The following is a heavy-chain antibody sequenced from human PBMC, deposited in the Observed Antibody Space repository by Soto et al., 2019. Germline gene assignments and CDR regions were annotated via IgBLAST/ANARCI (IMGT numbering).Heavy chain of an antibody. CDR1: GFRFSSNW. D-gene: IGHD4-17*01. CDR3: ARHGDYVSMDV. Sequence: EVQLVESGGTLVQPGGSLRLSCAASGFRFSSNWMSWVRQAPGKGLEWVANIKQDGNDKYYVDSVKGRFTIFRDNARNSLYLQMNSLRAEDTAVYYCARHGDYVSMDVWGKGTTVTVSS. CDR2: IKQDGNDK. V-gene: IGHV3-7*01. J-gene: IGHJ6*03.